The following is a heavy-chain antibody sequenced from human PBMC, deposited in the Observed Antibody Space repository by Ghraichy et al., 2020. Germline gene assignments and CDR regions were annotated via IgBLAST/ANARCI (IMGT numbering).Heavy chain of an antibody. CDR2: IIPIFGTA. Sequence: SVKVSCKASGGTFSSYAISWVRQAPGQGLEWMGGIIPIFGTANYAQKFQGRVTITADESTSTAYMELSSLRSEDTAVYYCASGYSYGRFYYYYYYMDVWGKGTTVTVSS. J-gene: IGHJ6*03. CDR3: ASGYSYGRFYYYYYYMDV. D-gene: IGHD5-18*01. V-gene: IGHV1-69*13. CDR1: GGTFSSYA.